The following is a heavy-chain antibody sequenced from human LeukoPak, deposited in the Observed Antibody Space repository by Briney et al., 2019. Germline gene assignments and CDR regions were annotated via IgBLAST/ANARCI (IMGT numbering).Heavy chain of an antibody. CDR1: GFTFDDYA. CDR2: ISWNSGSI. V-gene: IGHV3-9*01. D-gene: IGHD1-14*01. CDR3: AKGPEDIPQSFLFDY. J-gene: IGHJ4*02. Sequence: GGSLRLSCAASGFTFDDYAMHWVRQAPGKGLEWVSGISWNSGSIGYADSVKGRFTISRDNAKNSLYLQMNSLRAEDTALYYCAKGPEDIPQSFLFDYWGQGTLVTVSS.